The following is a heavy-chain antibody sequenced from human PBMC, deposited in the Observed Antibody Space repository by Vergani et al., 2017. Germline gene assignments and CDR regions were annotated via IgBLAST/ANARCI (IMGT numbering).Heavy chain of an antibody. V-gene: IGHV3-48*04. J-gene: IGHJ3*02. Sequence: EVQLVESGGGLVQPGGSLRLSCAASGFTFSSYSMNWVRQAPGKGLEWVSYISSSGSTIYYADSVKGRFTISRDNAKNSLYLQMNSLRAEDTAVYYCARGASAHDAFDIWGQGTMVTVSS. CDR1: GFTFSSYS. D-gene: IGHD6-25*01. CDR3: ARGASAHDAFDI. CDR2: ISSSGSTI.